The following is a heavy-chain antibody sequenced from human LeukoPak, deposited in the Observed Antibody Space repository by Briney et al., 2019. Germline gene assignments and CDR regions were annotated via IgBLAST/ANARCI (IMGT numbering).Heavy chain of an antibody. CDR1: GYTFTSYG. Sequence: ASVKVSCKASGYTFTSYGISWVRQAPGQGLEWMGWISAYNGNTNYAQKLQGRVTMTTDTSTSTAYMELRSLRSDDAAVYYCARDASGSQQLTPFDYWGQGTLVTVSS. CDR3: ARDASGSQQLTPFDY. D-gene: IGHD6-13*01. V-gene: IGHV1-18*01. CDR2: ISAYNGNT. J-gene: IGHJ4*02.